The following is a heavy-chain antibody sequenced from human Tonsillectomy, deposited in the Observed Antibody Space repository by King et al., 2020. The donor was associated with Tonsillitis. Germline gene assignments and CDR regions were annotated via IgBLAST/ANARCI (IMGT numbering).Heavy chain of an antibody. CDR3: ARDAGDYGMDV. Sequence: LQLQESGSGLVKPSQTLSLTCAVSGGSISSGGYSWSWNRQPPGKGLEWIWYSYNRESPYSNPSLKSRVTIPIDRSKNHVALTLSSVTAADTAVYYCARDAGDYGMDVWGQGTTVTVSS. CDR1: GGSISSGGYS. J-gene: IGHJ6*02. D-gene: IGHD4-17*01. V-gene: IGHV4-30-2*01. CDR2: SYNRESP.